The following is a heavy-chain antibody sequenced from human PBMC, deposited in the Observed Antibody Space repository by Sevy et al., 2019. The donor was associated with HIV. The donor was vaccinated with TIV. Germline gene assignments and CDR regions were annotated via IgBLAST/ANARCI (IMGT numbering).Heavy chain of an antibody. CDR1: GGSISSYY. D-gene: IGHD2-2*01. V-gene: IGHV4-59*01. CDR3: ARAGGSTDWGIDV. J-gene: IGHJ6*02. Sequence: SETLSLTCTVSGGSISSYYWKWIRQPPGNGLEWIGYMDYSGSSSYNPSLKGRVSISLDTSKNQFSLKLTSVTAADTAVYYCARAGGSTDWGIDVSGQGTAVTVSS. CDR2: MDYSGSS.